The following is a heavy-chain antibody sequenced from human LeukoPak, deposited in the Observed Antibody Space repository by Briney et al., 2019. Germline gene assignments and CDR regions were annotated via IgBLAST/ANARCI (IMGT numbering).Heavy chain of an antibody. V-gene: IGHV3-23*01. CDR2: ISGSGGGT. J-gene: IGHJ3*02. CDR1: GFTFSNYA. CDR3: AKVIGVVVTVDAFDI. D-gene: IGHD2-21*02. Sequence: GGSLRLSCAASGFTFSNYAMSWVRQAPGKGLEWVSGISGSGGGTYSADSVKGRFSISRDNFKNTLYLQMSSLRAEDTAVYYCAKVIGVVVTVDAFDIWGQGTMVTVSS.